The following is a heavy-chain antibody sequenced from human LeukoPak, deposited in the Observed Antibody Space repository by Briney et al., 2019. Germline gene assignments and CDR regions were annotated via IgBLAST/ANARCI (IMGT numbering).Heavy chain of an antibody. CDR1: GGSISSGDYY. D-gene: IGHD3-10*01. J-gene: IGHJ4*02. CDR2: IYYSGST. V-gene: IGHV4-30-4*01. Sequence: SETLSLTCTVSGGSISSGDYYWSWIRQPPGKGLEWIGYIYYSGSTYYNPSLKSRVTISVDTSKNQFSLKLSSVTAADTAVYYCARSLWFGELLSAYFDYWGQGTLVTVSS. CDR3: ARSLWFGELLSAYFDY.